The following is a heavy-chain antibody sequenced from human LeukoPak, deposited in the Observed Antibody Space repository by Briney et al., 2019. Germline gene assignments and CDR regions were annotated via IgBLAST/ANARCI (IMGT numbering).Heavy chain of an antibody. CDR1: GGSISSGGYY. CDR2: IYYSGST. CDR3: ARDVRGITGPTGPYYYYGMDV. Sequence: PSETLSLTCTVSGGSISSGGYYWSWIRQHPGKGLEWIGYIYYSGSTYYNPSLKSRVTISVDTSKNQFSLKLSSVTAADTAVYYCARDVRGITGPTGPYYYYGMDVWGQGTTVTVSS. D-gene: IGHD1/OR15-1a*01. J-gene: IGHJ6*02. V-gene: IGHV4-31*03.